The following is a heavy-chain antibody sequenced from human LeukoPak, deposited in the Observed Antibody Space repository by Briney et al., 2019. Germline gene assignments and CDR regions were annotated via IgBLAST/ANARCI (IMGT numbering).Heavy chain of an antibody. V-gene: IGHV3-23*01. CDR2: ISGSGGTT. J-gene: IGHJ4*02. Sequence: GGSLRLSCAASGFTFGSCAMTWVRQAPGKGLEWVSTISGSGGTTYYADSVKGRFTISRDNSKNTLYVQMNSLRAEDTAVYYCAKEAGYDSSGYDDFWGQGTLVTVSS. D-gene: IGHD3-22*01. CDR3: AKEAGYDSSGYDDF. CDR1: GFTFGSCA.